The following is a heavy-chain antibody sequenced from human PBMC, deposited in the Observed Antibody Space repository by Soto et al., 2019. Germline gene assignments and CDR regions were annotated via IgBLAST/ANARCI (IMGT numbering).Heavy chain of an antibody. CDR3: AKDRLVRWGYGMDV. CDR1: GFTFSSYG. J-gene: IGHJ6*02. Sequence: PGGSLRLSCAASGFTFSSYGMHWVRQAPGKGLEWVAVISYDGSNKYYADSVKGRFTISRDNSKNTLYLQMNSLRAEDTAVYYCAKDRLVRWGYGMDVWGQGTMVTVSS. CDR2: ISYDGSNK. V-gene: IGHV3-30*18. D-gene: IGHD2-8*02.